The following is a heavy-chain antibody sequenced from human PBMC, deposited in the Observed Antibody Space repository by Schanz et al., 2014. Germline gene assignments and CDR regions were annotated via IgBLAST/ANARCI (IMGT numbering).Heavy chain of an antibody. Sequence: VHLLESGGGLVQPGGSLRLSCLASGFAFSSYGMNWLRQAPGKGLEWVSTIGTSGGTNYAESVKGRFTISRDNSKNTLYLQMNSLRAEDTAVYFCAKIERNEDWGQGTLVTVSS. V-gene: IGHV3-23*01. D-gene: IGHD1-1*01. CDR3: AKIERNED. CDR1: GFAFSSYG. CDR2: IGTSGGT. J-gene: IGHJ4*02.